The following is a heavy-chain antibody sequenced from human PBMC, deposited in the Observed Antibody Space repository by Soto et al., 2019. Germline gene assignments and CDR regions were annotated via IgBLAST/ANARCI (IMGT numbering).Heavy chain of an antibody. V-gene: IGHV4-39*01. CDR3: ARAIAGATHTNTLDY. Sequence: QLQLQESGPGLVRPSETLSLTCTVSGGPISSSSYYWGWLRQPPGKGLEWIGSIYYSGSIYYNPSLKSRVTISVDMSKTQFSLKLSSLPAADTAVYYCARAIAGATHTNTLDYWGQGTLVTVSS. CDR1: GGPISSSSYY. D-gene: IGHD1-26*01. J-gene: IGHJ4*02. CDR2: IYYSGSI.